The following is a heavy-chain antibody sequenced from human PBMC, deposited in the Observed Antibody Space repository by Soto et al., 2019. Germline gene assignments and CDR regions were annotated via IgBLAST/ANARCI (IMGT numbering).Heavy chain of an antibody. CDR3: ARAVSYGYCAY. D-gene: IGHD2-2*03. CDR1: GFTVTSKS. J-gene: IGHJ4*02. CDR2: IYTGGST. V-gene: IGHV3-53*01. Sequence: GGSVRLSCVASGFTVTSKSMSWVRQAPGKGLEWVSVIYTGGSTNYADSVKGRFTISRDISKNTLYLQMNSLRAEDTAVYYCARAVSYGYCAYWGQGSM.